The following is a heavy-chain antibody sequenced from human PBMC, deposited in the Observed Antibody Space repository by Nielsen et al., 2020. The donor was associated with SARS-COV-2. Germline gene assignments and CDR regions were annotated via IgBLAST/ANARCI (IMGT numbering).Heavy chain of an antibody. CDR1: GYTFTDYY. D-gene: IGHD5-24*01. J-gene: IGHJ3*02. Sequence: ASVKVSCKASGYTFTDYYIHWVRQAPGQGLEWMGRINPYSGGTNYAQKFQGRVTMTWDTSITTAYMELPRLRSDDTAVYYCARELTVGMATIGAFDIWGQGTVVTVSS. CDR3: ARELTVGMATIGAFDI. CDR2: INPYSGGT. V-gene: IGHV1-2*06.